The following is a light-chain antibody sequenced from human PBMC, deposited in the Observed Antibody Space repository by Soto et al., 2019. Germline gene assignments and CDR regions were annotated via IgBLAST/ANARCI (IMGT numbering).Light chain of an antibody. J-gene: IGKJ1*01. CDR2: GAS. CDR3: QQYGSSRT. CDR1: QSVSSN. Sequence: EIVMTQSPATLSVSPGARAPLSCRASQSVSSNLAWYQQKPGQAPRLLIYGASTRATGIPDRFSGSGSGTDFTLTISRLEPEDFAVYYCQQYGSSRTFGQGTKVDIK. V-gene: IGKV3-20*01.